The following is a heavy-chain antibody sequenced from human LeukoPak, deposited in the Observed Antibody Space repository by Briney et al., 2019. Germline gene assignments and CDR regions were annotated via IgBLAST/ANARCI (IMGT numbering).Heavy chain of an antibody. CDR2: IGPTGSDR. D-gene: IGHD1-14*01. CDR1: GLTFSTSG. V-gene: IGHV3-21*06. CDR3: ATETNGRHYDY. J-gene: IGHJ4*02. Sequence: GGSLRLSCTASGLTFSTSGFNWVRQAPGQGLEWVASIGPTGSDRYHADSIQGRFTISRDNANNFLYLQMNSLRAEDTAVYYCATETNGRHYDYWGQGTLLTVSS.